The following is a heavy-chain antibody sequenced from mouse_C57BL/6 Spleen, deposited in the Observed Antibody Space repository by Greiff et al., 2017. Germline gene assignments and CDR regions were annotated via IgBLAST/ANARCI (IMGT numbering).Heavy chain of an antibody. Sequence: QVQLQQPGTELVKPGASVKLSCKASGYTFTSYWMHWVKQRPGQGLEWIGNINPSNGGTNYNEKFKSKATLTVDKSSSTAYMQLSSLTAEDSAVYYCARAVYYDYWYFDVWGTGTTVTVSS. CDR1: GYTFTSYW. D-gene: IGHD2-4*01. CDR2: INPSNGGT. J-gene: IGHJ1*03. V-gene: IGHV1-53*01. CDR3: ARAVYYDYWYFDV.